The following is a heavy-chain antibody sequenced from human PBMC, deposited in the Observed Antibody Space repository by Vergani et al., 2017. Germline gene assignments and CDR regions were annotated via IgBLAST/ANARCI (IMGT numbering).Heavy chain of an antibody. V-gene: IGHV4-34*01. J-gene: IGHJ4*02. CDR1: GGSFSDYY. Sequence: QVQLQEWGAGLLKTSETLSLTCGVSGGSFSDYYWSWIRQAPGMGLEWIGEVNHGGSTNYNPSLKSRVSISVDTSKNQFSLKLSSVTAADTAVYYCASQWGTMAFDYWGQGTLVTVSS. CDR2: VNHGGST. CDR3: ASQWGTMAFDY. D-gene: IGHD3-10*01.